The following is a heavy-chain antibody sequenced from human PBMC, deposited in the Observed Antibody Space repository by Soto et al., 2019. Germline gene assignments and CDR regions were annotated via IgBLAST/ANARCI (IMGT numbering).Heavy chain of an antibody. Sequence: QILPLTCTFTGFSVNDREVGVRWIRQPPGKALEWLAFTYWDDDNHYSPSLKNRLTITKDTSKNQVVLTMTNTDPADTATYYCAHGSRWLLDYWGQGTQVTVSS. CDR2: TYWDDDN. D-gene: IGHD6-19*01. V-gene: IGHV2-5*02. CDR1: GFSVNDREVG. CDR3: AHGSRWLLDY. J-gene: IGHJ4*02.